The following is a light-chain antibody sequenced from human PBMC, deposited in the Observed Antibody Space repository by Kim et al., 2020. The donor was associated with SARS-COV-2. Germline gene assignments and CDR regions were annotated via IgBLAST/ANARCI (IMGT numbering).Light chain of an antibody. CDR2: DAS. V-gene: IGKV1-5*01. CDR3: QQYKSYSPTM. Sequence: YVGDTVTITCRASQNIFNWLAWYQQKPGKAPNLLIFDASSLEIGVPSRFSGSGSGTEFTLTISSLQPDDFATYYCQQYKSYSPTMFGQGTKVDIK. J-gene: IGKJ1*01. CDR1: QNIFNW.